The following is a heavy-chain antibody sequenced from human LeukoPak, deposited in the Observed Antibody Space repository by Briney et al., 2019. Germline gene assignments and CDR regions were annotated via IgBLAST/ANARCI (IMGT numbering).Heavy chain of an antibody. V-gene: IGHV4-39*07. CDR1: GDSFTSVTDY. Sequence: PSETLSLTCTVSGDSFTSVTDYWAWIRQPPGKGLEWIASGDYSGGTYYNPSLESRVAISADMSKNQISLKLTSVTGADTAVYYCARAGDGYRRSGVYFDYWGQGTLVTVSS. CDR3: ARAGDGYRRSGVYFDY. J-gene: IGHJ4*02. D-gene: IGHD5-18*01. CDR2: GDYSGGT.